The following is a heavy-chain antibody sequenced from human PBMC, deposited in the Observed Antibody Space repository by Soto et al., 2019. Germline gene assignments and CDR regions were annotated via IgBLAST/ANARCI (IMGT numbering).Heavy chain of an antibody. Sequence: GGSLRLSCEGTGFTFSSYAMNWVRQVPGKGLEWVAGLSASGSRTFYAESVKGRFNISRDNSKNTVFLQMDSLRAEDAALYFCAKSHTVLVKFDSWGHGTLVTVSS. J-gene: IGHJ5*01. CDR2: LSASGSRT. CDR3: AKSHTVLVKFDS. D-gene: IGHD3-3*01. V-gene: IGHV3-23*01. CDR1: GFTFSSYA.